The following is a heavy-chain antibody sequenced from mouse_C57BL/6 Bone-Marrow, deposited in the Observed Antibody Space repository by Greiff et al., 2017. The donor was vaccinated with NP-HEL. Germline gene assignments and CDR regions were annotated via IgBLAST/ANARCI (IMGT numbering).Heavy chain of an antibody. CDR1: GFTFSDYY. V-gene: IGHV5-12*01. Sequence: EVQLVESGGGLVQPGGSLKLSCAASGFTFSDYYMYWVRQTPEKRLEWVAYISNGGGSTYYPDTVKGRFTISRDNAKNTLYLQMSRLKSEDTAMYYCARAPSPYGNYFHWYFDVWGTGTTVTVSS. D-gene: IGHD2-1*01. CDR3: ARAPSPYGNYFHWYFDV. CDR2: ISNGGGST. J-gene: IGHJ1*03.